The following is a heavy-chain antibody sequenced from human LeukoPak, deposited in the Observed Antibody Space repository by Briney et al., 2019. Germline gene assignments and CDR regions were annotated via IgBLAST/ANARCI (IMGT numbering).Heavy chain of an antibody. D-gene: IGHD1-26*01. CDR2: MFYRGST. CDR1: GVSISTSTYC. Sequence: SETLSLTCTVSGVSISTSTYCWAWIRQPPGKGLEWIGSMFYRGSTYYNASLKSRVTISVDTSKNQFSLNLSPVIASDTAIFYCARQGGWGGAASLIEYWGQGTLVTVSS. V-gene: IGHV4-39*01. CDR3: ARQGGWGGAASLIEY. J-gene: IGHJ4*02.